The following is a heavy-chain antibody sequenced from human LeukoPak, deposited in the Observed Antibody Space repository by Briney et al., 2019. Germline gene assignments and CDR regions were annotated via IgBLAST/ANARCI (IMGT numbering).Heavy chain of an antibody. CDR3: ARAWGYYGSGSYYKPYNWFDP. V-gene: IGHV1-2*02. CDR2: INPNSGGT. D-gene: IGHD3-10*01. Sequence: ASVKVSCKASGYTFTGYYMHWVRQAPGQGLEWMGWINPNSGGTNYAQKFQGRVTMTRDTSISTAYMELSRLRYDDTAVYYCARAWGYYGSGSYYKPYNWFDPWGQGTLVTVSP. CDR1: GYTFTGYY. J-gene: IGHJ5*02.